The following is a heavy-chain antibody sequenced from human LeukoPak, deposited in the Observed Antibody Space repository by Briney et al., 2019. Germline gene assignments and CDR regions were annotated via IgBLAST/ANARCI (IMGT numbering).Heavy chain of an antibody. J-gene: IGHJ4*02. CDR3: ARPSAAGFVDY. Sequence: SETLSLTCTVSGGSISSSSYYWGWIRRPPGKGLEWIGSIYYSGSTYYNPSLKSRVTISVDTSKNQFSLKLSSVTAADTAVYYCARPSAAGFVDYWGQGTLVTVSS. D-gene: IGHD6-13*01. CDR1: GGSISSSSYY. CDR2: IYYSGST. V-gene: IGHV4-39*01.